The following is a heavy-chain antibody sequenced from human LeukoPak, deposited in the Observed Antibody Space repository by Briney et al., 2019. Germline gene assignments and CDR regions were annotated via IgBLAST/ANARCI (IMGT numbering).Heavy chain of an antibody. Sequence: ASVKVSCKASGYTFTDYGISWVRQAPGQGLEWMGWISAYYGNTNYAQILQGRFTMATDTSTTTAYMEPRRLTFDDTAVYYCARDSRVGAPTADAFDIWGQGTVVTVSS. CDR3: ARDSRVGAPTADAFDI. J-gene: IGHJ3*02. CDR1: GYTFTDYG. D-gene: IGHD1-26*01. CDR2: ISAYYGNT. V-gene: IGHV1-18*01.